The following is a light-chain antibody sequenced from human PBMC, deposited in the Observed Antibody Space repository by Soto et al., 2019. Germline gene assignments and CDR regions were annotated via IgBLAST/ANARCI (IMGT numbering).Light chain of an antibody. CDR3: QQYNDWRMYT. CDR1: QSVSTT. J-gene: IGKJ2*01. V-gene: IGKV3-15*01. CDR2: GAS. Sequence: EIVLTQSPATLSVSPGESATLSCWATQSVSTTLAWYQQKPGQAPRLLIYGASTRAPGVPARFSGSGFGTTFTLTIISLQSEDFEVYYCQQYNDWRMYTFGQGTKLEI.